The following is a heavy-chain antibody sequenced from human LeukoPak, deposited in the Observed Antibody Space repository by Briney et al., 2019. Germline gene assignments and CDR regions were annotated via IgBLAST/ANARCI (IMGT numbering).Heavy chain of an antibody. Sequence: GGSLRLSCAASGFTFSSYSMNWVRQAPGKGLEWVSSISSSSSYIYYADSVKGRFTISRGNAKNSLYLQMNSLRAEDTAVYYCARDGEQQLVADYWGQGTLVTVSS. J-gene: IGHJ4*02. V-gene: IGHV3-21*01. CDR3: ARDGEQQLVADY. CDR2: ISSSSSYI. D-gene: IGHD6-13*01. CDR1: GFTFSSYS.